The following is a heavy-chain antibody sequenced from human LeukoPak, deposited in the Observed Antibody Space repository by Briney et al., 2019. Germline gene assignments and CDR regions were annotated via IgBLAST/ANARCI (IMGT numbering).Heavy chain of an antibody. CDR1: GYTFTSYY. D-gene: IGHD2-21*02. J-gene: IGHJ5*02. Sequence: GASVKVSCKASGYTFTSYYMHWVRQAPGQGLEWMGIINPSGGSTSYAQKFQGRVTMTRDTSTSTVYMELSSLRSEDTAVYYCAREEGCGGDCYSDQAWFDPWGQGTLVTVSS. V-gene: IGHV1-46*01. CDR3: AREEGCGGDCYSDQAWFDP. CDR2: INPSGGST.